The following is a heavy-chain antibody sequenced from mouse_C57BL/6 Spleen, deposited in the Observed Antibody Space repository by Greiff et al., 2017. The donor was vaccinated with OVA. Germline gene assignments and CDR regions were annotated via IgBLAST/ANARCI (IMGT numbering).Heavy chain of an antibody. Sequence: EVMLVESGGGLVKPGGSLKLSCAASGFTFSSYTMSWVRQTPEKRLEWVATISGGGGNTYYPDSVKGRITISRDNAKNTLYLQMSSLRSEDTALYYGASQSYYDYDVHYFDYWGQGTTLTVSS. CDR3: ASQSYYDYDVHYFDY. J-gene: IGHJ2*01. CDR2: ISGGGGNT. V-gene: IGHV5-9*01. CDR1: GFTFSSYT. D-gene: IGHD2-4*01.